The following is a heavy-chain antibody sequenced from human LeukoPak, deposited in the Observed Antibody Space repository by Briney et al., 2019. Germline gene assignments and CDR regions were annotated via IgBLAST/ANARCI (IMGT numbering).Heavy chain of an antibody. V-gene: IGHV3-30*02. J-gene: IGHJ4*02. CDR3: AKDNIPSSNWSPFDY. CDR1: GFLFSDYG. CDR2: IRYDGSNE. D-gene: IGHD6-13*01. Sequence: LSGGSLRLSCAASGFLFSDYGMQWVRQAPGKGLEWGAFIRYDGSNEFYADSVKGRFTISRDNSKNTLYLQMNTLRVEDTAFYYCAKDNIPSSNWSPFDYWGQGTLVTVSS.